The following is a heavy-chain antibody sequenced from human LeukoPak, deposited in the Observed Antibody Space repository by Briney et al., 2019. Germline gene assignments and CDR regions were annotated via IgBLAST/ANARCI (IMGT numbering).Heavy chain of an antibody. Sequence: ASVKVSCKASGYTFTSYGISGVRQAPGQGLAWMGWISAYNCNTNYAQKLQGRVTMTTVTSTSTAYMELRSLRSDDTAVYYCARDDYYDSSGREGAFGYWGQGTLVTVSS. CDR3: ARDDYYDSSGREGAFGY. J-gene: IGHJ4*02. CDR2: ISAYNCNT. CDR1: GYTFTSYG. V-gene: IGHV1-18*01. D-gene: IGHD3-22*01.